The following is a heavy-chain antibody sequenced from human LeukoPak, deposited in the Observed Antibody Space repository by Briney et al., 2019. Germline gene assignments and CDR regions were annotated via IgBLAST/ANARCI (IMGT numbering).Heavy chain of an antibody. CDR3: AREGRFCSGTSCYTFFDS. V-gene: IGHV3-30-3*01. D-gene: IGHD2-2*02. Sequence: GGSLRPSCAASGFTFSSSTMHWVRQAPGKGLEWVAVISHDGSNNFYTDSVKGRFTISRDNSKNTLYLQMNSLRAEDTAMYYCAREGRFCSGTSCYTFFDSWGQGTLVTVSS. CDR1: GFTFSSST. J-gene: IGHJ4*02. CDR2: ISHDGSNN.